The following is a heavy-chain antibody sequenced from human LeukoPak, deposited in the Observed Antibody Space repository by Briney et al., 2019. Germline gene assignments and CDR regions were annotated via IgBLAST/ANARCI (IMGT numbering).Heavy chain of an antibody. CDR2: INPNSGGT. CDR3: AREQGFGDYSSWFDP. J-gene: IGHJ5*02. CDR1: GYTFTGYY. V-gene: IGHV1-2*02. Sequence: GASVKVSCKASGYTFTGYYMHWVRQAPGQGLEWMGWINPNSGGTNYAQKFQGRVTMTRDTSISTAYMELGRLRSDDTAVYYCAREQGFGDYSSWFDPWGQGTLVTVSS. D-gene: IGHD4-17*01.